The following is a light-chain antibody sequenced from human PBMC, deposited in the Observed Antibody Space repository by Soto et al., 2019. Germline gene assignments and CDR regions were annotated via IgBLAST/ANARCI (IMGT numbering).Light chain of an antibody. CDR2: YDS. CDR1: NIGSKS. J-gene: IGLJ7*01. V-gene: IGLV3-21*04. Sequence: SYELTQPPSVSVAPGKTARITCGGNNIGSKSVHWYQQKPGQAPVLVIYYDSDRHSGIPERFSGSNSGNTATLTISRVEAGDEADYYCQVWDSKAVFGGGTQLTVL. CDR3: QVWDSKAV.